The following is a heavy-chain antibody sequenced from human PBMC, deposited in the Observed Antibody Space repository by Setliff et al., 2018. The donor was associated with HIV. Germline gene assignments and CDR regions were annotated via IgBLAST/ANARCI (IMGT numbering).Heavy chain of an antibody. J-gene: IGHJ4*02. CDR2: MNPNSGNT. Sequence: AASVKVSCKASGYTFTSNDINWVRQATGQGLEWMGWMNPNSGNTGYAQKFQGRVTMTRNTSISTVYMELNSLRSEDTAVYYCARGRYCTTLSCPYYFDYWGQGTLVTV. D-gene: IGHD2-8*01. CDR3: ARGRYCTTLSCPYYFDY. V-gene: IGHV1-8*02. CDR1: GYTFTSND.